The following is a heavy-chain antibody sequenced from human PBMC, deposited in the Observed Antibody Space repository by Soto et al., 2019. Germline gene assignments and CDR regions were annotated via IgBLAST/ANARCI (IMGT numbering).Heavy chain of an antibody. J-gene: IGHJ4*02. D-gene: IGHD1-26*01. CDR3: ARHSRGFYRNPLDY. V-gene: IGHV4-39*01. CDR1: GASISNSRYY. Sequence: SETLSLTCTVSGASISNSRYYWAWVRQFPGKGLEWLGTIYYSGSTYNNPSLESRVSISVDTSMNLFSLTLSSVTAADTAIYYCARHSRGFYRNPLDYWGQGSLVTVSS. CDR2: IYYSGST.